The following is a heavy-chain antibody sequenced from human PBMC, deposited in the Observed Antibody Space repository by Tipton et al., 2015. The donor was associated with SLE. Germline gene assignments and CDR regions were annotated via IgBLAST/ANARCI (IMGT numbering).Heavy chain of an antibody. CDR2: FWYDGSNQ. D-gene: IGHD1-14*01. CDR3: ARGVAVYEPFFYYFHMDV. V-gene: IGHV3-33*01. CDR1: GFTLSYFG. Sequence: SLRLSCAASGFTLSYFGMHWVRQAPGKGLEWVAVFWYDGSNQYFVDSVKGRFSISRDSSKNTLFLQMNSLRDEDTAVYYCARGVAVYEPFFYYFHMDVWGKGTTVTVSS. J-gene: IGHJ6*03.